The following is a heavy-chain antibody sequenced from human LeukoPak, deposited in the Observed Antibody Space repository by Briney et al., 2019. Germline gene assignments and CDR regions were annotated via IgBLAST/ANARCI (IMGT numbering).Heavy chain of an antibody. J-gene: IGHJ4*02. CDR3: ARGNGITMVRGGFDY. D-gene: IGHD3-10*01. CDR1: GFTFSSYA. CDR2: ISYDGSNK. V-gene: IGHV3-30*04. Sequence: PGGSLRLSCAASGFTFSSYAMHWDRQAPGKGLEWVAVISYDGSNKYYADSVKGRFTISRDNSKNTLYLQMNSLRAEDTAVYYCARGNGITMVRGGFDYWGQGTLVTVSS.